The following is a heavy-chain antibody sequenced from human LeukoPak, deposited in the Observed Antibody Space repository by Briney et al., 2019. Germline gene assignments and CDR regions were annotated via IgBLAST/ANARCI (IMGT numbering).Heavy chain of an antibody. D-gene: IGHD2-15*01. CDR2: ISYDGSNK. Sequence: PGGSLRLSCAASGFTFSSYGMHWVRQAPGKGLEGVAVISYDGSNKYYADSVKGRFTISRDNSKNTLYPQMNSLRAEDTAVYYCAKDGEAFVVVVAATPDYWGQGTLVTVSS. V-gene: IGHV3-30*18. J-gene: IGHJ4*02. CDR3: AKDGEAFVVVVAATPDY. CDR1: GFTFSSYG.